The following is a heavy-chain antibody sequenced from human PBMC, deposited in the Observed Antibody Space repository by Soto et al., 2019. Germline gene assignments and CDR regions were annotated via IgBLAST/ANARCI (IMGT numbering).Heavy chain of an antibody. Sequence: QVQLVESGGGVVQPGRSLRLSCAASGFTFSNYGMHWVRQAPGKGLEWVAVIWYDGSNKNYADSVKGRFTISRDNSKNTLYLQRDSLRAEDTAVYYCARGRWLQLGPDYWGQGTLVTVSS. D-gene: IGHD5-12*01. CDR3: ARGRWLQLGPDY. CDR2: IWYDGSNK. V-gene: IGHV3-33*03. J-gene: IGHJ4*02. CDR1: GFTFSNYG.